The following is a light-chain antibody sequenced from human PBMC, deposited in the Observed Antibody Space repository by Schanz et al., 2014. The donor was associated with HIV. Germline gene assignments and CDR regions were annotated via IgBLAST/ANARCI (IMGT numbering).Light chain of an antibody. CDR1: SSNIGINT. CDR2: AGH. Sequence: QSVLTQPPSASGTPGQRVTISCSGSSSNIGINTVNWYQHLPGTAPKLLIYAGHQRASGVPDRLSGSGSGTSASLVISGLQSQDEADYYCATWVDSLNGWVFGGGTKLTVL. J-gene: IGLJ3*02. V-gene: IGLV1-44*01. CDR3: ATWVDSLNGWV.